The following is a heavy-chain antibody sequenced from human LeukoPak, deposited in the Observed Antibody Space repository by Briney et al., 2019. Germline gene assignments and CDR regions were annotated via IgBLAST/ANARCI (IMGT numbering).Heavy chain of an antibody. J-gene: IGHJ4*02. CDR3: AKVGDYGDYALDY. CDR2: ISYDGSYK. Sequence: GGSLRLSCAGSGFTFSSYGMHWVRQAPGKGLEWVAVISYDGSYKYYADSVRGRFTISRDNSKNTLYLQMNSLRAEDTAVYYCAKVGDYGDYALDYWGQGTLVTVSS. CDR1: GFTFSSYG. D-gene: IGHD4-17*01. V-gene: IGHV3-30*18.